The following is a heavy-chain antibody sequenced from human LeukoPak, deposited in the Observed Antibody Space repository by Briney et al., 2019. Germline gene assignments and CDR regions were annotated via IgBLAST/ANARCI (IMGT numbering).Heavy chain of an antibody. CDR3: ATRPDYDFWGGYFDDY. Sequence: SETLSLTCSVSDGSINSYYWNWIRRPPGKGLEWIGYIYYNGNTNYSPSLKSRVTMSVDTSKNQFSLKLSSVTAADTAVYYCATRPDYDFWGGYFDDYWGQGTLVTVSS. J-gene: IGHJ4*02. D-gene: IGHD3-3*01. CDR1: DGSINSYY. CDR2: IYYNGNT. V-gene: IGHV4-59*08.